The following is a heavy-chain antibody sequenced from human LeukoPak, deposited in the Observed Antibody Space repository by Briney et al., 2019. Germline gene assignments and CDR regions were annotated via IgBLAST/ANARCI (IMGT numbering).Heavy chain of an antibody. J-gene: IGHJ5*02. V-gene: IGHV1-2*02. CDR1: GYTFTGYY. Sequence: ASVKVSCKASGYTFTGYYMHWVRQAPGQGLEWMGWINPNSGGTNYAQKFQGRVTMTRDTSISTAYMELSRLRSDDTAVYYCARDPYYYERSGYYLNWFDPWGQGTLVTVSS. D-gene: IGHD3-22*01. CDR3: ARDPYYYERSGYYLNWFDP. CDR2: INPNSGGT.